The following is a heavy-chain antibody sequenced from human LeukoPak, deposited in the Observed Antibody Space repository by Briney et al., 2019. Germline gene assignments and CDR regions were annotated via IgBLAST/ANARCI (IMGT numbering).Heavy chain of an antibody. D-gene: IGHD6-19*01. CDR2: IIPILGIA. V-gene: IGHV1-69*04. CDR1: GGTFSSYT. J-gene: IGHJ4*02. CDR3: ARDEVVAGADY. Sequence: SVEVSCKASGGTFSSYTIIWVRQAPGQGLEWMGRIIPILGIANYAQKFQGRVTITADKSTSTAYMELRSLRSDDTAVYYCARDEVVAGADYWGQGTLVTVSS.